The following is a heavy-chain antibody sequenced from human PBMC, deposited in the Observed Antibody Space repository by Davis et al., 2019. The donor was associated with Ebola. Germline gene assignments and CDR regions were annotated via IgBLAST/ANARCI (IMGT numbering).Heavy chain of an antibody. Sequence: MPSETLSLTCTVSGGSISSSSYYWGWIRPPPGKGLEWIGSIYYSGSTYYNPSLKSRVTISVDTSKNQFSLKLSSVTAADTAVYYCARLGIRSGSSSPQIGYWGQGTLVTVSS. CDR3: ARLGIRSGSSSPQIGY. CDR2: IYYSGST. J-gene: IGHJ4*02. CDR1: GGSISSSSYY. V-gene: IGHV4-39*01. D-gene: IGHD6-6*01.